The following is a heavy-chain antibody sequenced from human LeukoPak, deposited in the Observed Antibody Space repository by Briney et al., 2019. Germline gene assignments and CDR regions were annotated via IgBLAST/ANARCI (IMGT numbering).Heavy chain of an antibody. CDR1: GGTFSSYA. CDR3: ARVIFRAYCGGDCYPL. CDR2: IIPIFGTA. D-gene: IGHD2-21*02. V-gene: IGHV1-69*05. Sequence: ASGKVSCKASGGTFSSYAISWVRQAPGQGREWMGRIIPIFGTANYAQKFQGRVTINTDDSTSTAYMELSSLRSEDTAVYYCARVIFRAYCGGDCYPLWGQGTLVTVSS. J-gene: IGHJ4*02.